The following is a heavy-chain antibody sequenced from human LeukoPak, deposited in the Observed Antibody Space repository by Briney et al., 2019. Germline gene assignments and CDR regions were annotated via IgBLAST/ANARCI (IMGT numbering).Heavy chain of an antibody. CDR2: ISGSGGST. Sequence: GGSLRLSCAASGFTFSNYWMHWVRQAPGKGLEWVSAISGSGGSTYYADSVKGRFTISRDNSKNTLYLQMNSLRAEDTAVYYCAKDRITMIVDFDYWGQGTLVTVSS. CDR1: GFTFSNYW. D-gene: IGHD3-22*01. CDR3: AKDRITMIVDFDY. V-gene: IGHV3-23*01. J-gene: IGHJ4*02.